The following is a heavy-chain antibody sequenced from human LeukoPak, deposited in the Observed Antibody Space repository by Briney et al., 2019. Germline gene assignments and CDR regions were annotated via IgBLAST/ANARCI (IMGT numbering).Heavy chain of an antibody. V-gene: IGHV3-48*03. CDR1: GFTFSSYE. Sequence: GGSLRLSCAASGFTFSSYEMNWVRQAPGKGLEWVSYISSSGNIIYYADSVKGRFTISRDNAKNSLYLQMNSLRAEDTAVYYCAKEWFGEAYFDYWGQGTLVTVSS. J-gene: IGHJ4*02. CDR3: AKEWFGEAYFDY. CDR2: ISSSGNII. D-gene: IGHD3-10*01.